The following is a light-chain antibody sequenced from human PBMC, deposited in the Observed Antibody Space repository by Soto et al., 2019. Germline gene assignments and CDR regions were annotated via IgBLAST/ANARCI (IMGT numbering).Light chain of an antibody. J-gene: IGKJ1*01. Sequence: EIVMTQSPAALSVSPGERATLSGRASQSVSSNFAWYQQKPGQAPRLLIYGASTRATGIPARFSGSGSGTEFTLTISSLQSEDFAVYYCQHYNNWPRTFGHGTKVEIK. CDR3: QHYNNWPRT. CDR2: GAS. V-gene: IGKV3-15*01. CDR1: QSVSSN.